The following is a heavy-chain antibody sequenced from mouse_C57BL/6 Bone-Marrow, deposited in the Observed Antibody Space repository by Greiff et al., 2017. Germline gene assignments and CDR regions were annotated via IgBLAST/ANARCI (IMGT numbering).Heavy chain of an antibody. D-gene: IGHD2-3*01. CDR3: ARENGYYPFDY. CDR1: GYTFTDYY. Sequence: EVQLQQSGPELVKPGASVKISCKASGYTFTDYYMNWVKQSHGKSLEWIGDINPNNGGTSYNQKFKGKATLTVDKSSSTAYMELRSLTSEDSAVYYWARENGYYPFDYWGQGTTLTVSS. V-gene: IGHV1-26*01. J-gene: IGHJ2*01. CDR2: INPNNGGT.